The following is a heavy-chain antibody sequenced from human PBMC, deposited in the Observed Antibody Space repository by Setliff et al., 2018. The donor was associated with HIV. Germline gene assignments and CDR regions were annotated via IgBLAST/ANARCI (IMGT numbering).Heavy chain of an antibody. V-gene: IGHV7-4-1*02. Sequence: ASVKVSCKASGYTFTSYAMNWVRQAPGQGLDWMGWINTNTGNPTYAQGFTGRFVFSLDTSVSTAYLQISSLKAEDTAVYYCARVGSHDFWSGLYYYYYYMDVWGKGTTVTVSS. CDR3: ARVGSHDFWSGLYYYYYYMDV. D-gene: IGHD3-3*01. CDR1: GYTFTSYA. CDR2: INTNTGNP. J-gene: IGHJ6*03.